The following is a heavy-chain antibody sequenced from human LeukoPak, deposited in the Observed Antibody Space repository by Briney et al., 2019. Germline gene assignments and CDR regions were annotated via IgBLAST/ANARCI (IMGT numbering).Heavy chain of an antibody. Sequence: ASVKVSCKASGYTFTGYYMHWVRQPPGQGLEWMGWINPNSGGTNYAQKFQGRVTMTRDTSISTAYMELSRLRSDDTAVYYCARVELPMAAFDIWGQGTMVTVSS. J-gene: IGHJ3*02. D-gene: IGHD3-10*01. CDR3: ARVELPMAAFDI. CDR2: INPNSGGT. CDR1: GYTFTGYY. V-gene: IGHV1-2*02.